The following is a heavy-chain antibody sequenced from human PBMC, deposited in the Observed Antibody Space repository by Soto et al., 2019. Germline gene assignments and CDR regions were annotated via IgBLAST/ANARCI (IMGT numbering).Heavy chain of an antibody. CDR1: GFTFRSYS. V-gene: IGHV3-48*02. D-gene: IGHD4-17*01. CDR2: ISSSSSTI. CDR3: ASDDDYGWF. Sequence: VGSLRLSCASSGFTFRSYSMNWVRQAPGKWLEWVSYISSSSSTIYYADSVKGRFTISRDNAKKSLYLQMNSLRDEDTAVYHCASDDDYGWFWGQATMVNVSS. J-gene: IGHJ3*01.